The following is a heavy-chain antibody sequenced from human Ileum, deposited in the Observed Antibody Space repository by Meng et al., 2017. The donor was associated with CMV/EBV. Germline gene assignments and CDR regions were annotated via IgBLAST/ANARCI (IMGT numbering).Heavy chain of an antibody. D-gene: IGHD2-8*02. CDR3: VKDVLWDAPTSLDY. V-gene: IGHV3-74*01. CDR1: GGSFSGYY. CDR2: ISYDESTT. J-gene: IGHJ4*02. Sequence: ETLSLTCTVYGGSFSGYYWTWIRQPPGKGLEWVSRISYDESTTNYADSVKGRFTVSRDNHKNTLFLQMDYLTTEDTGLYYCVKDVLWDAPTSLDYWGQGTMVTVSS.